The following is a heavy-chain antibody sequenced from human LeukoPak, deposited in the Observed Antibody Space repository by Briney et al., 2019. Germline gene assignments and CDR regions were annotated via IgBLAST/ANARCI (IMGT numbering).Heavy chain of an antibody. D-gene: IGHD3-3*01. V-gene: IGHV1-8*03. CDR1: GYTFTSYD. J-gene: IGHJ5*02. CDR2: MNPNSGNT. CDR3: ARAPGRITIFGVVIPWFDP. Sequence: SVKVSCKASGYTFTSYDINWVRQATGQGLEWMGWMNPNSGNTGYVQKFQGRVTITRNTSISTAYMELSSLRSEDTAVYYCARAPGRITIFGVVIPWFDPWGQGTLVTVSS.